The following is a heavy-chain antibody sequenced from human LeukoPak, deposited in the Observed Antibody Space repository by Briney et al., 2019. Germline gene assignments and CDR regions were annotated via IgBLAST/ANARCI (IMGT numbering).Heavy chain of an antibody. CDR2: ISAYNGNT. V-gene: IGHV1-18*01. CDR3: ESFGIVGGWGAFDI. J-gene: IGHJ3*02. D-gene: IGHD3-22*01. Sequence: GASVKVSCKASGYTFTSYGISWVRQAPGQGLEWMGWISAYNGNTNYAQKLQGRVTMTTDTSTSTAYMELRSLRSDDTAGYYCESFGIVGGWGAFDIWGQGTMVTVSS. CDR1: GYTFTSYG.